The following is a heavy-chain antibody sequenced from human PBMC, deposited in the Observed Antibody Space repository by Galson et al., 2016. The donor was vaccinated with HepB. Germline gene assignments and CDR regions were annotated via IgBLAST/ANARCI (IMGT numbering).Heavy chain of an antibody. V-gene: IGHV3-23*01. CDR3: AKTYGDYHIGQWDH. J-gene: IGHJ4*02. CDR2: VHYDGDTT. D-gene: IGHD4-17*01. CDR1: GFTFSNYP. Sequence: SLRLSCAAPGFTFSNYPMSWVRQAAGKGLEWVSSVHYDGDTTYYSDSVKGRFTIFRDQSKNTVYLQMNSLRVEDTAVYYCAKTYGDYHIGQWDHWGQGTLVSVSS.